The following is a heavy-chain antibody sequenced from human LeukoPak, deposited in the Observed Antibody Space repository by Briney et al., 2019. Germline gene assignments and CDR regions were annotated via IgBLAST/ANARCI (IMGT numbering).Heavy chain of an antibody. V-gene: IGHV4-59*11. CDR1: AGSMTTHH. J-gene: IGHJ4*02. Sequence: SETLSLTCTLSAGSMTTHHWNWSRHTPGGRLEWIGYVFDSGRTQLNPSLKSRVTLSADTSKNQFNLRLSSVTAADTAMYYCTTIKRGDIFGYFDFWGQGILVTVSS. CDR3: TTIKRGDIFGYFDF. CDR2: VFDSGRT. D-gene: IGHD5-18*01.